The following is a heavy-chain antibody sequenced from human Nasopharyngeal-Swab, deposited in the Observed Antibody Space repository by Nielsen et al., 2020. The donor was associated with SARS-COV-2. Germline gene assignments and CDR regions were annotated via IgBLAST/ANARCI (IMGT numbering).Heavy chain of an antibody. J-gene: IGHJ6*02. V-gene: IGHV3-23*01. CDR3: AKPRLAYYYYGMDV. CDR1: GFIFKNYA. Sequence: GESLKISCSASGFIFKNYAMNWVRQAPGRGLEWVSAISGADDSTKYADSVKGRFTISRDNSKNTVNLQMNSLRAEDTAMYYCAKPRLAYYYYGMDVWGQGTTVTVSS. CDR2: ISGADDST.